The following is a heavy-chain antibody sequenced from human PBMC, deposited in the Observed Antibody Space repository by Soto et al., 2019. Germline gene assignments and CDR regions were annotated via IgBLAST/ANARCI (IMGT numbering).Heavy chain of an antibody. CDR3: GGALPGRADH. D-gene: IGHD1-26*01. J-gene: IGHJ4*02. Sequence: LRLSCVASGFNLNPYGICWVFQVPGKGLQWVAQILYDGSKKHYADSVRGRFTITRDNSKNTVYLQMDRLRVDDTARYYCGGALPGRADHWGQGTLVTVSS. CDR2: ILYDGSKK. V-gene: IGHV3-30*03. CDR1: GFNLNPYG.